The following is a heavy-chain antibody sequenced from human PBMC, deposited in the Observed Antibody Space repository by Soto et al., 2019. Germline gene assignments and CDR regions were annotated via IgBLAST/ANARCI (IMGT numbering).Heavy chain of an antibody. D-gene: IGHD4-17*01. V-gene: IGHV3-30*18. CDR2: ISYDGSNK. Sequence: QVQLVESGGGVVQPGRSLRLSCAASGFTFSSYGMHWVRQAPGKGLEWVAVISYDGSNKYYADSVKGRFTISRDNSKNTLDRQMNSLRAAATAVYSCAKDNTVTPYSWSDPWGQGTLVPVSS. CDR3: AKDNTVTPYSWSDP. CDR1: GFTFSSYG. J-gene: IGHJ5*02.